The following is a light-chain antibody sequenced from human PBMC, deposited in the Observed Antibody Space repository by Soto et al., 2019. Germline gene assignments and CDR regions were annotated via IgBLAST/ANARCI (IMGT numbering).Light chain of an antibody. Sequence: DIQMTQSPSTLSASVGDRVTITCRASQTINTSLNWYQQQPWKAPKLLLYGASSLQRGVPSRFSGSGSGSDFTLSISSLQPEDFTTYYCQQTYSPPPITFGQGTRLEIK. CDR2: GAS. CDR1: QTINTS. V-gene: IGKV1-39*01. J-gene: IGKJ5*01. CDR3: QQTYSPPPIT.